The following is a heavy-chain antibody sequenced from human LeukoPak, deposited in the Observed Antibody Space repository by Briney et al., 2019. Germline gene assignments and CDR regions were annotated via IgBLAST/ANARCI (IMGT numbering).Heavy chain of an antibody. V-gene: IGHV4-34*01. CDR1: GGSFSGYY. J-gene: IGHJ5*02. Sequence: SETLSLTCAVYGGSFSGYYWSWIRQPPGKGLEWIGYIYYSGSTYYNPSLKSRVTISVDTSKNQFSLKLSSVTAADTAVYYCARGLRGYYVPWGQGTLVTVSS. CDR3: ARGLRGYYVP. D-gene: IGHD3-22*01. CDR2: IYYSGST.